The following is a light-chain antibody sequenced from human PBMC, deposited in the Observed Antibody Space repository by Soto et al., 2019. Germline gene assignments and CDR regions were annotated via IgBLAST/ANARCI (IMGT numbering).Light chain of an antibody. CDR3: QQCHATPLT. CDR1: QDISNY. J-gene: IGKJ5*01. V-gene: IGKV1-9*01. Sequence: DIQLTQSPSFLSASVGDRVTITCRASQDISNYLAWYQQKPGKAPKFLIYGTSTLQSGVPSRFSGSGTGTDFTLTISSLQPEDFGTYYCQQCHATPLTFGQGTRLDI. CDR2: GTS.